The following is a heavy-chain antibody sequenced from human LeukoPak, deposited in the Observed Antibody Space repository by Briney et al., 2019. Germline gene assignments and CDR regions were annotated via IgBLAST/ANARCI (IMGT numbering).Heavy chain of an antibody. J-gene: IGHJ4*02. Sequence: PGGSPRLSCAASGFTFSNYWMTWVRQAPGKGLEWVAHVKPDGSEKSYVDSVKGRFTISRDNAQNSLYLQMNSLRAEDTAVYYCARDRGYYVFDYWGQGTLVTVSS. D-gene: IGHD3-22*01. CDR3: ARDRGYYVFDY. CDR2: VKPDGSEK. CDR1: GFTFSNYW. V-gene: IGHV3-7*01.